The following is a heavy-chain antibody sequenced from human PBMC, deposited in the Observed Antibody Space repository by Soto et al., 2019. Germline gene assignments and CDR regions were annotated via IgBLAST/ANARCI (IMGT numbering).Heavy chain of an antibody. CDR1: GGSISSSSYY. D-gene: IGHD2-15*01. J-gene: IGHJ4*02. Sequence: QLQLQESGPGLVKPSETLSLTCTVSGGSISSSSYYWGWIRQPPGKGLEWIGSIYYSGSTYYNPSLXXRXTXXVATSKNQFSLRLSSVTAADTAVYYCARPGRELDYWGQVTLVTVSS. CDR3: ARPGRELDY. V-gene: IGHV4-39*01. CDR2: IYYSGST.